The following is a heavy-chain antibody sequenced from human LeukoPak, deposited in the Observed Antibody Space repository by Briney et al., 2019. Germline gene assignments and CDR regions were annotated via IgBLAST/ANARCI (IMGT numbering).Heavy chain of an antibody. Sequence: GSLRLSCAASGFIFSYYAMHWVRQAPGKGLEWQAVISNDGSKKYYADSVKGRFTISRDNSKNTQYLQMNSLRTEDTPVYYLANHYDTSGYHYFDYWVQGALVTVSS. D-gene: IGHD3-22*01. CDR1: GFIFSYYA. V-gene: IGHV3-30-3*01. CDR2: ISNDGSKK. J-gene: IGHJ4*02. CDR3: ANHYDTSGYHYFDY.